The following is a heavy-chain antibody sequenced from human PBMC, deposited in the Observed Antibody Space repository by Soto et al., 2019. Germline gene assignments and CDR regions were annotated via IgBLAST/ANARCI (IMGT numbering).Heavy chain of an antibody. Sequence: VKVSCKASGGTFSSYAISWVRQAPGQGLEWMGGIIPIFGTANYAQKFQGRVTITADESTSTAYMELSSLRSEDTAVYYCARGPLRSCSGGSCYSIYYYYYGMDVWGQGTTVTVSS. CDR2: IIPIFGTA. J-gene: IGHJ6*02. V-gene: IGHV1-69*13. D-gene: IGHD2-15*01. CDR3: ARGPLRSCSGGSCYSIYYYYYGMDV. CDR1: GGTFSSYA.